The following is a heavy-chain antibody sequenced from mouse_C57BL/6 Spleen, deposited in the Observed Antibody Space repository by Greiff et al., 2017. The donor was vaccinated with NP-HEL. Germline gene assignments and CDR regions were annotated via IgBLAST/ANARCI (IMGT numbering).Heavy chain of an antibody. Sequence: QVHVKQSGAELVKPGASVKLSCKASGYTFTSYWMHWVKQRPGRGLEWIGRIDPNSGGTKYNEKFKSKATLTVDKPSSTAYMQLSSLTSEDSAVYYCARRVAGGYYAMDDWGQGTSVTVSS. D-gene: IGHD1-1*01. V-gene: IGHV1-72*01. CDR2: IDPNSGGT. CDR3: ARRVAGGYYAMDD. J-gene: IGHJ4*01. CDR1: GYTFTSYW.